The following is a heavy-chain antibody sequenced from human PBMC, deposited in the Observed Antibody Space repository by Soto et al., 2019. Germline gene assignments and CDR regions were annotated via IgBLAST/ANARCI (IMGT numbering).Heavy chain of an antibody. CDR3: ARDFEY. CDR1: GFTFSTFW. CDR2: INSDGSST. Sequence: EVQLVESGGGLVQPGGSLRLSCEASGFTFSTFWMHWVRQAPGKGLVWVSRINSDGSSTNYAGSVKGRVTISRDNAKNTLYLQLNSLRPEDTAVYYCARDFEYWGQGTLVTVSS. V-gene: IGHV3-74*01. J-gene: IGHJ4*02.